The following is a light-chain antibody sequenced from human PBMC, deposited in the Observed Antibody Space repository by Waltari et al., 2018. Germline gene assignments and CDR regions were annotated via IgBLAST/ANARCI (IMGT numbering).Light chain of an antibody. CDR1: QSVLYNSNNKTY. V-gene: IGKV4-1*01. CDR3: QQYYTTPLT. J-gene: IGKJ3*01. Sequence: DIVMTQSPDSLAVSLGERATINCKSSQSVLYNSNNKTYLAWYQQKPGQPPKLLIYWASTRESGVPDRVSGSGSGTDFTLTISSLQAEDVAVYYCQQYYTTPLTFGPGTKVDIK. CDR2: WAS.